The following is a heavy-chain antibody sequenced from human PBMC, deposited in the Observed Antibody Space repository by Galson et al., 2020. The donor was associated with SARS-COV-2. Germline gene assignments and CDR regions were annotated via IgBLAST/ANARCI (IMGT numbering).Heavy chain of an antibody. Sequence: GGSLRLSCAASGFTFSSYSMNWVRQAPGKGLEWVSSISSSSSYIYYADSVKGRFTISRDNAKNSRYLQMNSLRAEDTAVYYCARDDLYYYDSSEYRDVLGKGTMVTVSS. CDR1: GFTFSSYS. CDR3: ARDDLYYYDSSEYRDV. J-gene: IGHJ6*03. CDR2: ISSSSSYI. D-gene: IGHD3-22*01. V-gene: IGHV3-21*01.